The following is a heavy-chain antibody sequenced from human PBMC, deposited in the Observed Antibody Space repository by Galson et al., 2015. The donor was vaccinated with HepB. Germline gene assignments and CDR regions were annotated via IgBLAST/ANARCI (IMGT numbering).Heavy chain of an antibody. V-gene: IGHV3-30*18. CDR1: GFTFSSYG. D-gene: IGHD2-2*01. Sequence: SLRLSCAASGFTFSSYGMHWVRQAPGKGLEWVAVITYNGRVENYSDSVKGRFTISRDNSKNTPYLQMNSLRAEDTAMYYCAKAGGRYQLLYWFDPWGQGTLVTVSP. CDR2: ITYNGRVE. CDR3: AKAGGRYQLLYWFDP. J-gene: IGHJ5*02.